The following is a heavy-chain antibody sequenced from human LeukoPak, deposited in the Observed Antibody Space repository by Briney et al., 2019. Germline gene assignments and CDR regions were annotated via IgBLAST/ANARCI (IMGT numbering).Heavy chain of an antibody. V-gene: IGHV4-39*07. CDR3: ARVEYSSSSFDY. J-gene: IGHJ4*02. CDR1: GGSISSSSYY. CDR2: IYYSGST. D-gene: IGHD6-6*01. Sequence: SETLSLTCTVSGGSISSSSYYWGWIRQPPGKGLGWIGSIYYSGSTYYNPSLKSRVTISVDTSKNQFSLKLSSVTAADTAVYYCARVEYSSSSFDYWGQGTLVTVSS.